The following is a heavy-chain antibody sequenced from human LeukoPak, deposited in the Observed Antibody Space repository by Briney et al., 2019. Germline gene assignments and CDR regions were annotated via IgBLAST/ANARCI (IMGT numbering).Heavy chain of an antibody. CDR3: ARYSHYDFWSGYRGYFDY. Sequence: SETLSLTCTVSGGSISSSSYYWGWIRQPPGKGLEWIGSIYYSGSTYYNPSLKSRVTISVDTSKNQFSLKLSSVTAADTAVYYCARYSHYDFWSGYRGYFDYWGQGTLVTVSS. CDR2: IYYSGST. D-gene: IGHD3-3*01. CDR1: GGSISSSSYY. J-gene: IGHJ4*02. V-gene: IGHV4-39*07.